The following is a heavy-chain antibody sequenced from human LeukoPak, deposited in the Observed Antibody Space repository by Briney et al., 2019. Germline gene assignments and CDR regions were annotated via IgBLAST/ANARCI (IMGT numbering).Heavy chain of an antibody. D-gene: IGHD2-15*01. CDR3: VKLVVAAFYRRDPADAFDV. J-gene: IGHJ3*01. Sequence: GGSLRLSCSASGFTFSSYAMHWVRQAPGKGLEYVSAISSNGGSTYYADSVKGRFTISRDNSKNTLYLQMSSLRAEDMAVYYCVKLVVAAFYRRDPADAFDVWGQGTVVTVSS. V-gene: IGHV3-64D*06. CDR1: GFTFSSYA. CDR2: ISSNGGST.